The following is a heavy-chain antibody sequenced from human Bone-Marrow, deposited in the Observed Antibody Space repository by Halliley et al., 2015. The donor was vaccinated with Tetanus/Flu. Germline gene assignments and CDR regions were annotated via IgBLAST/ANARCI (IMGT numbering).Heavy chain of an antibody. J-gene: IGHJ5*02. CDR2: INSDGSNT. D-gene: IGHD6-13*01. CDR1: GFTFSNYW. CDR3: ARLSLDSSPRSKVDP. V-gene: IGHV3-74*01. Sequence: SLRLSCAASGFTFSNYWMYWVRQAPGKGLVWVSRINSDGSNTNYADSVKGRFTISRDNAKNTLYLQMSSLRAEDTAVYYCARLSLDSSPRSKVDPWGQGTLVTVSS.